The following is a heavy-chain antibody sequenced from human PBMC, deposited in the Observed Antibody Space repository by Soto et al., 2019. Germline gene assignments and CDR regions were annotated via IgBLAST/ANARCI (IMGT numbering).Heavy chain of an antibody. CDR1: GFSLTTSGVG. CDR3: AHRVLRTVFGLVTTTAIYFDF. D-gene: IGHD3-3*01. CDR2: IYWDDDK. Sequence: QITLKESGPTVVKPTETLTLTCTFSGFSLTTSGVGVVWVRQSPGKAPELLALIYWDDDKRYSTSLNSRLIITKDTSKNQVVLTMANVDPADTATYYCAHRVLRTVFGLVTTTAIYFDFWGPGTPVVVSS. V-gene: IGHV2-5*02. J-gene: IGHJ4*02.